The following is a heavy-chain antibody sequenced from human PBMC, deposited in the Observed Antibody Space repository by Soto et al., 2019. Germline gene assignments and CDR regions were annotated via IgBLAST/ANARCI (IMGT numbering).Heavy chain of an antibody. Sequence: SETLSLTCAVSGYSISSGYYWGWSRQPPGKGLEWIGSIYHSGSTYYNPSLKSRVTISVDTSKNQFSLKLSSVTAADTAVYYCAREFGQWLVLDYYYGMDVWGQGTTVTVSS. V-gene: IGHV4-38-2*02. D-gene: IGHD6-19*01. J-gene: IGHJ6*02. CDR1: GYSISSGYY. CDR3: AREFGQWLVLDYYYGMDV. CDR2: IYHSGST.